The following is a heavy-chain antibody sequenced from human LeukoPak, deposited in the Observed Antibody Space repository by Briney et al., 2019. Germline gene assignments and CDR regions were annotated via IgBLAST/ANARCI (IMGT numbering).Heavy chain of an antibody. Sequence: PGGSLRLSCAAPGFTFSSYSMNGVRQAPGKGLEWVSSISSSSSYIYYADSVKGRFTMSRDNVKNTLYLQMNSLRVEDTAVYYCARDPRNVGLAPWGQGTLVTVSS. CDR3: ARDPRNVGLAP. J-gene: IGHJ5*02. V-gene: IGHV3-21*01. CDR1: GFTFSSYS. D-gene: IGHD2-15*01. CDR2: ISSSSSYI.